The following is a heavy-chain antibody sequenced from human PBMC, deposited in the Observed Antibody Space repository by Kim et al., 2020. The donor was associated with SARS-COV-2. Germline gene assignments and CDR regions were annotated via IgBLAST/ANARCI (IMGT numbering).Heavy chain of an antibody. V-gene: IGHV3-23*01. CDR3: AKAKGAAEAADVGYFNF. D-gene: IGHD6-19*01. CDR1: GFTFSSYA. CDR2: ISRSGGST. Sequence: GGSLRLSCAASGFTFSSYAMSWFRQAPGKGLEWVSAISRSGGSTYYADSVMGRFTISRDNSKNTLYLQMNSLRAEDTAVYYCAKAKGAAEAADVGYFNFWCRGALVTVSS. J-gene: IGHJ4*02.